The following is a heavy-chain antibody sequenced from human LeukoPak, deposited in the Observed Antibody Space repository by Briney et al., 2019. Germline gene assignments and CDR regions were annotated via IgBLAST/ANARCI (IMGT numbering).Heavy chain of an antibody. CDR1: GGSISSGCYS. J-gene: IGHJ4*02. V-gene: IGHV4-30-2*01. CDR3: ARGPNDILTGYYRTFFDY. Sequence: PSQTLSLTCVVSGGSISSGCYSWRWIRQPPGRVLECIGYIYHSGATYYNPSLKSRVTISVDRPKDQFSLKLTSVTAADTAVYYCARGPNDILTGYYRTFFDYWGQGALVTVSS. D-gene: IGHD3-9*01. CDR2: IYHSGAT.